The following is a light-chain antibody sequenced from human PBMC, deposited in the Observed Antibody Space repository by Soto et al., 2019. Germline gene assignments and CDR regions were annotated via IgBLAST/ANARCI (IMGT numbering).Light chain of an antibody. Sequence: IVMTQSPVTLSVSPGGRATLSCVASQSISDTLACYQQKPGQAPRLLIHGASTRAPGFPARFSGSGSGTDFLLSISTLEPEDFAIYYCQQGSNWPITFGQGTRLEIK. J-gene: IGKJ5*01. V-gene: IGKV3-15*01. CDR1: QSISDT. CDR2: GAS. CDR3: QQGSNWPIT.